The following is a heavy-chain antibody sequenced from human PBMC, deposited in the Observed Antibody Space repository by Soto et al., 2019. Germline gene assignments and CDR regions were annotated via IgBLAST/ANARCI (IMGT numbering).Heavy chain of an antibody. CDR3: AKDYAPRPLHPTVMSAFDI. D-gene: IGHD4-17*01. CDR2: ISGSGGST. J-gene: IGHJ3*02. Sequence: GGSLRLSCAASGFTFSSYAMSWVRQAPGKGLEWVSAISGSGGSTYYADSVKGRFTISRDNSKNTLYLQMNSLRAEDTAVYYCAKDYAPRPLHPTVMSAFDIWGQGTMVTVSS. CDR1: GFTFSSYA. V-gene: IGHV3-23*01.